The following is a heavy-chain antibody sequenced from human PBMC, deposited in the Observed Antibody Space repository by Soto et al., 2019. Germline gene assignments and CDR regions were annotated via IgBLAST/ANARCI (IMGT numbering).Heavy chain of an antibody. V-gene: IGHV4-39*01. CDR3: ARFERLRWDAFDI. D-gene: IGHD4-17*01. Sequence: SETLSLTCTVSGGSISSSSYYWGWIRQPPGKGLEWIGSIYYSGSTYYNPSLKSRVTISVDTSKNQFSLKLSSVTAADTAVYYCARFERLRWDAFDIWGQGTMVTVSS. J-gene: IGHJ3*02. CDR1: GGSISSSSYY. CDR2: IYYSGST.